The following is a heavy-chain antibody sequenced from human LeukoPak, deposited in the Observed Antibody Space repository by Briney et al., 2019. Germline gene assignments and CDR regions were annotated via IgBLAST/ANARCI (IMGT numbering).Heavy chain of an antibody. CDR2: ISSSSSTI. CDR1: GFTFSSYS. D-gene: IGHD3-10*01. CDR3: ARDLVPFHYYGSGSYIED. J-gene: IGHJ4*02. V-gene: IGHV3-48*04. Sequence: PGGSLRLPCAASGFTFSSYSMNWVRQAPGKGLEWVSYISSSSSTIYYADSVKGRFTISRDNAKNSLYLQMNSLRAEDTAVYYCARDLVPFHYYGSGSYIEDWGQGTLVTVSS.